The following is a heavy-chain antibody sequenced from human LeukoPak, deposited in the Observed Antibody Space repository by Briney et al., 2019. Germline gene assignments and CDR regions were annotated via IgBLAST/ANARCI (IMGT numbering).Heavy chain of an antibody. J-gene: IGHJ3*02. V-gene: IGHV4-39*07. CDR3: ASNSGWYGSFDI. CDR2: IFYSGST. Sequence: SETLSLTCTVSGGSITTVNYYWAWIRQPPGKGLEWIGSIFYSGSTNYNPSLMSRVIISVDKSKNQFSLKLTSVTAADTAVYYCASNSGWYGSFDIWGQGTMVTVSS. D-gene: IGHD6-19*01. CDR1: GGSITTVNYY.